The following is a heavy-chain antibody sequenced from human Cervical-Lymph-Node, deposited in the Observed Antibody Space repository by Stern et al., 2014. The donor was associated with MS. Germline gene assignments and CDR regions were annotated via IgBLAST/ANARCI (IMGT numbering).Heavy chain of an antibody. CDR3: ASANCSSTSCPNWFYP. D-gene: IGHD2-2*01. J-gene: IGHJ5*02. Sequence: MQLVESGPGLVKPSQTLSLTCTVSGGSISSGDYYWSWIRQPPGKGLEWIGYIYYSGSTYYNPSLKSRVTISVDTSKNQFSLKLSSVTAADTAVYYCASANCSSTSCPNWFYPWGQGTLVTVSS. V-gene: IGHV4-30-4*01. CDR1: GGSISSGDYY. CDR2: IYYSGST.